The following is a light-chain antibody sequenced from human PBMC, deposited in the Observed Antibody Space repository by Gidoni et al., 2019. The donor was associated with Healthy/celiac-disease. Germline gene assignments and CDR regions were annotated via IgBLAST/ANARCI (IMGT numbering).Light chain of an antibody. CDR1: SSDVGGYNY. Sequence: QSALTQPASVSGSPVQSITISCTGTSSDVGGYNYVSWYQQHPGKAPKLMIYDVSNRPSGVSNRFSGSESGNTASLTISGLQAEDEADYYCSSYTSSSTLPYVFGTGTKVTVL. CDR3: SSYTSSSTLPYV. CDR2: DVS. J-gene: IGLJ1*01. V-gene: IGLV2-14*03.